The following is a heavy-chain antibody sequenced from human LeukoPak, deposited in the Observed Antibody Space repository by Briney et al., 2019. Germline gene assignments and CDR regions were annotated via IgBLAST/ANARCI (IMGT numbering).Heavy chain of an antibody. D-gene: IGHD5-18*01. CDR1: GFTSSSYS. CDR3: ARGYSYGPAEGDY. V-gene: IGHV3-21*01. Sequence: GGSLRLSCAASGFTSSSYSMNWVRQAPGKGLEWVSSISSSSSYIYYADSVKGRFTISRDNAKNSLYLQMNSLRAEDTAVYYCARGYSYGPAEGDYWGQGTLVTVSS. J-gene: IGHJ4*02. CDR2: ISSSSSYI.